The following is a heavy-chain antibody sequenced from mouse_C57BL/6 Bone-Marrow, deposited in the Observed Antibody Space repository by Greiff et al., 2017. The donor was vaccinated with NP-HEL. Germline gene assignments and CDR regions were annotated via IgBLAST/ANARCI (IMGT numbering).Heavy chain of an antibody. J-gene: IGHJ2*01. CDR2: IYPNSGGT. Sequence: VQLQQSGAELVKPGASVKLSCKASGYTFTSYWMHWVKQRPGRGLEWIGRIYPNSGGTKYNEKFKSKATLTVDKPSSTAYMQLSSLTSEDSAVYYCARSSYFDYWGQGTTLTVSS. CDR3: ARSSYFDY. V-gene: IGHV1-72*01. CDR1: GYTFTSYW.